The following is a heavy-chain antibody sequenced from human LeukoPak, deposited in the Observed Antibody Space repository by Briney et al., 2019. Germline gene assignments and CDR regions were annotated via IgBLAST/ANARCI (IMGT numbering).Heavy chain of an antibody. CDR3: ARGLYGSGKYYFGY. CDR1: GFTFSSYS. V-gene: IGHV3-21*01. Sequence: GGSLRLSCAASGFTFSSYSMNWVRQAPGKGLEWVSSISSSSSYIYYADSVKGRFTISRDNAKNSLYLQMNSLRAEDTAVYYCARGLYGSGKYYFGYWGQGTLVTVSS. D-gene: IGHD3-10*01. CDR2: ISSSSSYI. J-gene: IGHJ4*02.